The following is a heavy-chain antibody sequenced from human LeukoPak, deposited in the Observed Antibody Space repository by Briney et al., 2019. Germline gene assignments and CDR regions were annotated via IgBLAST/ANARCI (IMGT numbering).Heavy chain of an antibody. J-gene: IGHJ3*02. V-gene: IGHV1-24*01. CDR1: GYTLTELS. CDR2: FDPEDGET. Sequence: PRASVKVSCKVSGYTLTELSMHWARQAPGKGLEWMGGFDPEDGETIYAQKFQGRVTMTEDTSTDTAYMELSSLRSEDTAVYYCATAVGNYDILTGRDAFDIWGQGTMVTVSS. CDR3: ATAVGNYDILTGRDAFDI. D-gene: IGHD3-9*01.